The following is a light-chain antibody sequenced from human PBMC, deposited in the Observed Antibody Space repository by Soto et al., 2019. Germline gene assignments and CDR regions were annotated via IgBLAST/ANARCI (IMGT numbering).Light chain of an antibody. CDR2: GAS. J-gene: IGKJ1*01. CDR1: QSVSSSY. CDR3: LRYSSSQWT. V-gene: IGKV3-20*01. Sequence: EIVLTQSPGTLSLSPGERATLSYRASQSVSSSYLAWYQQKPGQAPRLLIFGASNRATGIPARFSGSGSGTDLTLTITGLEPEDFAVYFCLRYSSSQWTFGQGTKVDIK.